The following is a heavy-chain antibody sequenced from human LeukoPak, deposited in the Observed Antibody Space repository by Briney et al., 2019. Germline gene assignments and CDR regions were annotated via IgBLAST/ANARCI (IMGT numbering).Heavy chain of an antibody. CDR3: AKRGGESSGWGPFDY. CDR2: IGNSGGDT. D-gene: IGHD6-19*01. CDR1: GFTFTTYA. Sequence: GGSLRLSCAASGFTFTTYAMCWVRQAPGKGLEWVSCIGNSGGDTVYADSVRGRFTVSRDTSRNTLFLEMNSVRAEDTAIYYCAKRGGESSGWGPFDYWGQGTLVTVSS. V-gene: IGHV3-23*01. J-gene: IGHJ4*02.